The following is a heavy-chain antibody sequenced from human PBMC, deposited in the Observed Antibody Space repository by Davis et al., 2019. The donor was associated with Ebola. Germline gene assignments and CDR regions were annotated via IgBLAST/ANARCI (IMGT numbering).Heavy chain of an antibody. CDR3: ARVDTAMVTVDY. Sequence: ASVKVSCKASGYTFTSYGISWVRQAPGQGLEWMGWIRAYNGNTNYAQKLQGRVTMTTDTSTSTAYMELRSLRSDDTAVYYCARVDTAMVTVDYWGQGTLVTVSS. J-gene: IGHJ4*02. D-gene: IGHD5-18*01. CDR2: IRAYNGNT. CDR1: GYTFTSYG. V-gene: IGHV1-18*01.